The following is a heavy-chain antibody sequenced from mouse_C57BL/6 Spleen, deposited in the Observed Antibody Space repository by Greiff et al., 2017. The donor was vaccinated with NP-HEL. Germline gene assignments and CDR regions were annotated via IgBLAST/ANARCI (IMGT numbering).Heavy chain of an antibody. D-gene: IGHD2-1*01. CDR1: GYTFTSYW. Sequence: QVQLQQPGAELVRPGSSVKLSCKASGYTFTSYWMHWVKQRPIQGLEWIGNIDPSDSETHYNQKFKDKATLTVDKSSSTAYMQLSSLTSEDSAVYCCARGGDGNYDWYFDVWGTGTTVTVSS. CDR2: IDPSDSET. J-gene: IGHJ1*03. CDR3: ARGGDGNYDWYFDV. V-gene: IGHV1-52*01.